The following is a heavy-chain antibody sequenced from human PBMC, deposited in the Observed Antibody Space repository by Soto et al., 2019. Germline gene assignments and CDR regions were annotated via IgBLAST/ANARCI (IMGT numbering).Heavy chain of an antibody. J-gene: IGHJ5*02. CDR1: GFSFSNYG. Sequence: QVHLVESGGGVLQPGTSLRLSCVDSGFSFSNYGMHWVRQAPGKGLEWVAFVSSDGNNKYYADSVKGRFTISRDNSKNTLYLQVDRLRVDDTAVYYCAKDRVIQLLPIWPDPWGQGTLVTVSS. D-gene: IGHD2-2*01. V-gene: IGHV3-30*18. CDR2: VSSDGNNK. CDR3: AKDRVIQLLPIWPDP.